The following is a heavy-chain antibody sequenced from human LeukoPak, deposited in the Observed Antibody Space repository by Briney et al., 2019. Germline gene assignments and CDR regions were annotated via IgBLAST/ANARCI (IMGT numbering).Heavy chain of an antibody. D-gene: IGHD3-22*01. CDR2: IIPIFGTA. CDR3: AREDYYDSSGYSLFDY. Sequence: SVKVSCKXSGGTFSSYAISWVRQAPGQGLEWMGGIIPIFGTANYAQKFQGRVTITTDESTSTAYMELSSLRSEDTAVYYCAREDYYDSSGYSLFDYWGPGTLVTVSS. V-gene: IGHV1-69*05. J-gene: IGHJ4*02. CDR1: GGTFSSYA.